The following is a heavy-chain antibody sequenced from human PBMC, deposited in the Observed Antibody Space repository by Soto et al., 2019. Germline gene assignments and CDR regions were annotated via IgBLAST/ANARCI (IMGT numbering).Heavy chain of an antibody. V-gene: IGHV4-34*01. J-gene: IGHJ4*02. CDR3: ARAPYHDYIWGTDRQYFDS. CDR1: GGSFSGYY. CDR2: INHSGST. D-gene: IGHD3-16*02. Sequence: SETLSLTCAVYGGSFSGYYWSWIRQPPGKGLEWIGEINHSGSTNYNPSLKSRVTISVDKSKNQFSLKLSSVTAADTAVYYCARAPYHDYIWGTDRQYFDSWGQGTLVTVSS.